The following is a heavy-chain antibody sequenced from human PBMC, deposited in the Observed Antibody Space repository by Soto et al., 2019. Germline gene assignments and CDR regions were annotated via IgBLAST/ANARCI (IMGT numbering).Heavy chain of an antibody. CDR2: TTHDGRTI. CDR1: GFIVSNYG. V-gene: IGHV3-30*18. CDR3: AKDDGMGY. J-gene: IGHJ4*02. Sequence: QVHLVESGGGMVQPGRSLRLPCAASGFIVSNYGFHWVRQPPGKGLEWVAGTTHDGRTIKYADVVRGRFTISRDNSIDTFYLQMNNLRSEDTAVYFCAKDDGMGYWGQGTLVTVSS.